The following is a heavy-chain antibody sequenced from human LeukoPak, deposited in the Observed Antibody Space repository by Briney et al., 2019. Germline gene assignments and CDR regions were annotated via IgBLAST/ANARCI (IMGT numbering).Heavy chain of an antibody. Sequence: GGSLRLSCGASGFAFSSYWLNWVRQAPGKGLEWVSGINSDGSITNYADSLNRRFTISRANPKNTLNLKMNSLRAEDTAVSYFARDGPCINGVCYTDFDYWGQGTLVTVSS. D-gene: IGHD2-8*01. J-gene: IGHJ4*02. V-gene: IGHV3-74*01. CDR2: INSDGSIT. CDR3: ARDGPCINGVCYTDFDY. CDR1: GFAFSSYW.